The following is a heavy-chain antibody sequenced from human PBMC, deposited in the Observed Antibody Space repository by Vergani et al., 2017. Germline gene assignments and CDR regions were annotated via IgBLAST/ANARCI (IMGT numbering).Heavy chain of an antibody. CDR2: IYISGST. CDR1: GGSISSGSYY. Sequence: QMQLQESGPGLVKPSETLSLTCTVSGGSISSGSYYWSWIRQPAGKGLEWIGRIYISGSTNYNPSLKSRVTMSLDTSKNQVSLKLSSVTAADTAVYYCARDAYYYFYYMDVWGKGTTVTVSS. CDR3: ARDAYYYFYYMDV. V-gene: IGHV4-61*02. J-gene: IGHJ6*03.